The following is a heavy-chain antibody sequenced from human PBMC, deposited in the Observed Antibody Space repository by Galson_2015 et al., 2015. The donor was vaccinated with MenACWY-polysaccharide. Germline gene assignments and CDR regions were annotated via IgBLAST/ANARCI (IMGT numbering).Heavy chain of an antibody. CDR2: TNSDGSST. CDR1: GFTFGSYW. V-gene: IGHV3-74*01. CDR3: AGAKYCLGSSCYFNWFDP. Sequence: SLRLSCAASGFTFGSYWMHWVRHAPGKGLVWVSRTNSDGSSTGYADSVKGRFTISRDNAKNTLYLEMNSLRAEDTAVYTKAGAKYCLGSSCYFNWFDPWGQGTLVTVSS. J-gene: IGHJ5*02. D-gene: IGHD2-15*01.